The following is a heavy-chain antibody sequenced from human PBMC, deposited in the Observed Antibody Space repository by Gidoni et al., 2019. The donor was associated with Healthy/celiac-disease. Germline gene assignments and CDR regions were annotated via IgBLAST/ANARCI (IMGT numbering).Heavy chain of an antibody. CDR2: ST. Sequence: STYYNPSLKSRVTISVDTSKNQFSLKLSSVTAADTAVYYCARHDRIMITFGGEWAWFDPWGQGTLVTVSS. CDR3: ARHDRIMITFGGEWAWFDP. J-gene: IGHJ5*02. D-gene: IGHD3-16*01. V-gene: IGHV4-39*01.